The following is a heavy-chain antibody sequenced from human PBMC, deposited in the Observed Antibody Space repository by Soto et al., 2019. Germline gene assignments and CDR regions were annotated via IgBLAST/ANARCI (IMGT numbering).Heavy chain of an antibody. J-gene: IGHJ4*02. CDR3: ARLTSGFYPYFDY. CDR1: GFTFSRYW. CDR2: IKEDGSEK. V-gene: IGHV3-7*03. Sequence: EVQLVESGGGLVQPGGSLRLSCVASGFTFSRYWISWVRQAPGQGLEWVANIKEDGSEKYYVGAVKGRFSISRDNTKNSLYLQMNSLRGDDPAVYYCARLTSGFYPYFDYWGQGTLVTVSS. D-gene: IGHD3-22*01.